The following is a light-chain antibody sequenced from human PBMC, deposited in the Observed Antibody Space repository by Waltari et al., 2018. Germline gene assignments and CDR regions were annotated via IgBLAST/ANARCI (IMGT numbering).Light chain of an antibody. J-gene: IGKJ2*01. CDR2: AAS. Sequence: DIQMTQSPSSLSASVGDRVTSTCRASQSISSYLNWYQQKPGKAPNLLIYAASSFQSGVPSRFSGSGSGTDFTLTISSLQPEDFATYYCQQSYSIPYTFGQGTKLEIK. CDR3: QQSYSIPYT. V-gene: IGKV1-39*01. CDR1: QSISSY.